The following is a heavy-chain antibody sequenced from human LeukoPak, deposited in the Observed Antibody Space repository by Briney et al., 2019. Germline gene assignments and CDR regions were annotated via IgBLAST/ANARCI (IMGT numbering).Heavy chain of an antibody. J-gene: IGHJ5*02. V-gene: IGHV1-8*01. Sequence: ASGKVSCKASGYTFTSYDIIWERQATGQGLEWMGWMNPNTGNTGYAQKFQGRVTMTRNTSMSTAYMELSSLRSEDTGVYYCARGPTDYNWFDPWGQGTLVTVSS. CDR1: GYTFTSYD. CDR2: MNPNTGNT. D-gene: IGHD1-26*01. CDR3: ARGPTDYNWFDP.